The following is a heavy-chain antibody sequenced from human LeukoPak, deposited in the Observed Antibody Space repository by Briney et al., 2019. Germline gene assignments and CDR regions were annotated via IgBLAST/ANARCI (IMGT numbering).Heavy chain of an antibody. V-gene: IGHV1-24*01. CDR1: VYTLSQLS. J-gene: IGHJ4*02. CDR3: AISRTYYYGAGSYYE. CDR2: FDPEEGET. D-gene: IGHD3-10*01. Sequence: ASVRVSCKVSVYTLSQLSVQWVRQAPGKGLEWMGGFDPEEGETIFAQKLQGRVTVTEDTSTHTVYMELSSLRSEDTAVYYCAISRTYYYGAGSYYEWGQGTLVTVSS.